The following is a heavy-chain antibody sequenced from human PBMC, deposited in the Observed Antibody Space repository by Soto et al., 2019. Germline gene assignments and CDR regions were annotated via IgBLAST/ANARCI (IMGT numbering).Heavy chain of an antibody. CDR3: AITKAAVLGDAFDI. V-gene: IGHV5-51*01. Sequence: GESLKISCKGSGYSFTNYWIGWVRQMPGKGLEWMGIIYPGDSDTKYSPSFQGQVTISADKSITTAYLQWSNLKASDTAMFYCAITKAAVLGDAFDIWGQGTMVTVSS. J-gene: IGHJ3*02. D-gene: IGHD2-15*01. CDR1: GYSFTNYW. CDR2: IYPGDSDT.